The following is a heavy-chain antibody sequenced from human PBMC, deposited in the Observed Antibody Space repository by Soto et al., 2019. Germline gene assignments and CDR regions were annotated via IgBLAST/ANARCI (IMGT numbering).Heavy chain of an antibody. Sequence: SETLSLTCTVSGGSISSHYWSWIRQPPGKGLEWIGYIYSSGTTKYNPSLKSRLTIFVDTSKNQFSLNLSSVTAADTAVYYCVRHTGYNTGWTGYFEFWGQGTQVTVS. J-gene: IGHJ4*02. D-gene: IGHD6-19*01. CDR3: VRHTGYNTGWTGYFEF. V-gene: IGHV4-59*08. CDR2: IYSSGTT. CDR1: GGSISSHY.